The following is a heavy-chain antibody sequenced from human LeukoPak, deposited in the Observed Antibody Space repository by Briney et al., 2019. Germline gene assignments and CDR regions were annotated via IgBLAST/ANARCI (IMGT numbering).Heavy chain of an antibody. J-gene: IGHJ6*03. CDR3: ARARYETRIWPKSRYDYYHYMDV. CDR2: INAGNGNT. Sequence: GASVKVSCKASGYTFTTYTIHRVRQAPGQRLEWMGWINAGNGNTKYSQEFQDRVTITRDTSASTAYMELNSLRSEDMAVYYCARARYETRIWPKSRYDYYHYMDVWGKGTTVTVSS. D-gene: IGHD3-3*01. V-gene: IGHV1-3*03. CDR1: GYTFTTYT.